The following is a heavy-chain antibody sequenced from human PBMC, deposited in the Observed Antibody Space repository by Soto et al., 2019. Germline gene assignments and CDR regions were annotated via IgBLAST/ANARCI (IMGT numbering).Heavy chain of an antibody. J-gene: IGHJ5*02. V-gene: IGHV4-34*01. CDR3: ARVDISCWSHDHWFEP. D-gene: IGHD6-19*01. CDR1: GGSFSANH. CDR2: ITLGGST. Sequence: SEPLSLTCAISGGSFSANHWSWIRQAPGQGLEWIGEITLGGSTNYSPSLKSRVSISVDEGKKQFSLEMTSVTAADTAVYYCARVDISCWSHDHWFEPWGPRRLVSLAS.